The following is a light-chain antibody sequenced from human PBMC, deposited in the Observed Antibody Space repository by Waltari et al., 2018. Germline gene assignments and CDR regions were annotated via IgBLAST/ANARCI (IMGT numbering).Light chain of an antibody. Sequence: DIQMTQSPSSLSASVGDSVTITCRASQAITKYLNWYQQRPGEAPKLVIHSVSTLARGVPSRFSGSESGTPFSLTIINFQPEDSATYFCQQTYTSPGTFGPGTTV. J-gene: IGKJ1*01. CDR3: QQTYTSPGT. CDR2: SVS. CDR1: QAITKY. V-gene: IGKV1-39*01.